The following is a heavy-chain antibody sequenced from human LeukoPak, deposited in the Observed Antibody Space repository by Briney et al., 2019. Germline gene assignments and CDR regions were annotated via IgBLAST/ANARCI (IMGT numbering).Heavy chain of an antibody. V-gene: IGHV3-23*01. J-gene: IGHJ4*02. D-gene: IGHD3-22*01. CDR3: AKDRYDSSGYWFDY. CDR1: GFTFSSYA. CDR2: ISGSDDNT. Sequence: GGPLRLSCEASGFTFSSYAMTWVRQAPGKGLEWVSGISGSDDNTYYADSVKSRFTISRDNSKNTLYLQMNSLRAEDTAVYYCAKDRYDSSGYWFDYWGQGTLVTVSS.